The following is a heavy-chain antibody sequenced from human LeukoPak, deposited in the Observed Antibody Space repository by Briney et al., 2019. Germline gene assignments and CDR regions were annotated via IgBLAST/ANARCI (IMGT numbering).Heavy chain of an antibody. J-gene: IGHJ6*03. CDR1: GYTFTNYG. Sequence: ASVKVSCKASGYTFTNYGLSWVRQAPRQGLGWMGWMSAYNGNTNYAQKPQGRVTMTTDTSTSTAYMELRSLRSDDTAVYYCARTRGGESAMYYMDVWGKGTTVTVSS. CDR3: ARTRGGESAMYYMDV. V-gene: IGHV1-18*01. CDR2: MSAYNGNT. D-gene: IGHD3-10*01.